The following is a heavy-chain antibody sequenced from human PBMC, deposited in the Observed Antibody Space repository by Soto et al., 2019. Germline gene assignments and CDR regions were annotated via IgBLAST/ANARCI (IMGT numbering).Heavy chain of an antibody. J-gene: IGHJ4*02. D-gene: IGHD6-19*01. CDR1: GFTFSGYG. V-gene: IGHV3-30*18. CDR3: AKDVDSNGWSGPDY. CDR2: ISSDGTKK. Sequence: GGSLRLSCAASGFTFSGYGVHWVRQAPGKGPEWVAVISSDGTKKYYVDSVKGRFTISRDNSKNTLYLQMSSLRSEDTAVYYCAKDVDSNGWSGPDYWCQGTLVTVSS.